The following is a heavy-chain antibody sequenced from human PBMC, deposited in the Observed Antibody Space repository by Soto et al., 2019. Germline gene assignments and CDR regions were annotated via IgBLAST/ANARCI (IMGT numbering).Heavy chain of an antibody. CDR3: ARGGELDYYYYYGMDV. CDR2: IYYSGST. D-gene: IGHD1-26*01. Sequence: SETLSLTCTVSGVSISSGDYYWSWIRQPPGKGLEWIGYIYYSGSTYYNPSLKSRVTISVDTSKNQFSLKLSSVTAADTAVYYCARGGELDYYYYYGMDVWGQGTAVTVSS. CDR1: GVSISSGDYY. J-gene: IGHJ6*02. V-gene: IGHV4-30-4*01.